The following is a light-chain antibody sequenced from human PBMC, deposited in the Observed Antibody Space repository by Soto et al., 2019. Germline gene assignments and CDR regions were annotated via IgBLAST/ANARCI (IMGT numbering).Light chain of an antibody. Sequence: DIQMTQSPSSLSASVGDRVTITCQASQDISNYLNWYQQKPGKAPKLLIYDASNLETGVPSRFSGSGSGTDFTFTISSLQPEDIATYYCQQYDILPPFTFGPGTKVDIK. V-gene: IGKV1-33*01. J-gene: IGKJ3*01. CDR2: DAS. CDR3: QQYDILPPFT. CDR1: QDISNY.